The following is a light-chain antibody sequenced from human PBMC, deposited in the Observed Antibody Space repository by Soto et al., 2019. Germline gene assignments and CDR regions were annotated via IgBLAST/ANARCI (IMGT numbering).Light chain of an antibody. Sequence: QSALTQPASVSGSPGQSITISCTGTSSDVGGSNYVSWYQQHPGKAPKLIISDVSYRPSGVSNRFSGSKSGKTASLTISGLQVVDEADYYCSSYTSSSTYVFGTGTKLTVL. CDR3: SSYTSSSTYV. J-gene: IGLJ1*01. CDR1: SSDVGGSNY. V-gene: IGLV2-14*01. CDR2: DVS.